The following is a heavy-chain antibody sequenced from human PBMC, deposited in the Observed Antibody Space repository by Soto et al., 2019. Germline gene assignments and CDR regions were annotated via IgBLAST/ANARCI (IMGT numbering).Heavy chain of an antibody. D-gene: IGHD6-13*01. Sequence: SVKVSCKASGGTFSSYAISWVRQAPGQGLEWMGGIIPIFGTANYAQKFQGRVTITADESTSTAYMELSSLRSEDTAVYYCASSTGSSWYSFDYWGHGTLATVSS. V-gene: IGHV1-69*13. CDR1: GGTFSSYA. J-gene: IGHJ4*01. CDR2: IIPIFGTA. CDR3: ASSTGSSWYSFDY.